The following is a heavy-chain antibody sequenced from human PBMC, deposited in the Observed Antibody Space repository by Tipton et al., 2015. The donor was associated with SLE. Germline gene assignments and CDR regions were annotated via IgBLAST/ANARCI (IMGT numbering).Heavy chain of an antibody. CDR1: GASIRSTTYY. CDR3: ANDYGDYYFDP. CDR2: IHYSGST. Sequence: LRLSCSVFGASIRSTTYYWGWIRQPPGKGLEWIGNIHYSGSTYYNPSLKSRVSISVDTSKNQFSLRLSSVTAADTAVYYCANDYGDYYFDPWGQGTLVTVSS. J-gene: IGHJ5*02. V-gene: IGHV4-39*01. D-gene: IGHD4-17*01.